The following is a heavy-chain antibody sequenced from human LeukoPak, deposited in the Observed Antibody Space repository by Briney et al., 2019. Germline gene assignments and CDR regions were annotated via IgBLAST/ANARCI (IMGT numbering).Heavy chain of an antibody. CDR2: MYYSGST. Sequence: SETLSLTCTVSGGSISSYYWSWMRQPPGKGVEWMGYMYYSGSTNYNPSLKSRVPISVDTSKNQFSLKLSSVTAADTAVYYCARMYYDFWSGFDYWGQGTLVTVSS. V-gene: IGHV4-59*01. CDR3: ARMYYDFWSGFDY. CDR1: GGSISSYY. J-gene: IGHJ4*02. D-gene: IGHD3-3*01.